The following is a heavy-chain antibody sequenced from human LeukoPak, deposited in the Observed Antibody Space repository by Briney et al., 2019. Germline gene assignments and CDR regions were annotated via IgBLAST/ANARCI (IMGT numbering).Heavy chain of an antibody. V-gene: IGHV4-59*01. CDR2: IYYSGST. CDR1: GGSISSYY. J-gene: IGHJ4*02. Sequence: SETLSLTCTVSGGSISSYYWSWIRQPPGKGLEWIGYIYYSGSTNYNPSLESRVTISVDTSKNQFSLKLSSVTAADTAVYYCARGAMATISPFDYWGQGTLVSVSS. CDR3: ARGAMATISPFDY. D-gene: IGHD5-24*01.